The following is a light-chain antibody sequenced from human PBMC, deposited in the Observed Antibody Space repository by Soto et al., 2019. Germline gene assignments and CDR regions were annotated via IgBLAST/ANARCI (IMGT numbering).Light chain of an antibody. CDR3: QEYNAWPPGT. CDR1: QSVKNH. V-gene: IGKV3D-15*01. J-gene: IGKJ1*01. Sequence: TQSPATLSASSGEGITLSCRASQSVKNHLAWYQHRPGQAPRLLFYDASIRDTGIPARFSAGGSGTEFTLVISSLQSEDAAVYYCQEYNAWPPGTFGQGTKVEIK. CDR2: DAS.